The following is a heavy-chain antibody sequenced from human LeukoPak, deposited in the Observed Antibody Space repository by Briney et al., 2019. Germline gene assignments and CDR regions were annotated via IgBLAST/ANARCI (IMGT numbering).Heavy chain of an antibody. D-gene: IGHD3-22*01. Sequence: GGSLRLSCAASGFTFSSYGMHWVRQAPGEGLEWVAVIWYDGSNKYYADSVKGRFTISRDNSKNTLYLQMNSLRAEDTAVYYCARESHDSSGLIHYYYYGMDVWGQGTTVTVSS. CDR1: GFTFSSYG. CDR3: ARESHDSSGLIHYYYYGMDV. V-gene: IGHV3-33*08. CDR2: IWYDGSNK. J-gene: IGHJ6*02.